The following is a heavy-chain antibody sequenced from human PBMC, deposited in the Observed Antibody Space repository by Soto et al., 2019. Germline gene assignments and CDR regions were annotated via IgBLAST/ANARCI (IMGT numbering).Heavy chain of an antibody. CDR3: ARFGGYCSSTSCYLYYYYGMDV. Sequence: QVQLVQSGAEVKKPGSSVKVSCKASGGTFSSYAISWVRQAPGQGLEWMGGIIPIFGTANYAQKFQGRVTITADESTSTSYMELSSLRSEDTALYYCARFGGYCSSTSCYLYYYYGMDVWGQGTTVTVSS. D-gene: IGHD2-2*01. CDR2: IIPIFGTA. J-gene: IGHJ6*02. CDR1: GGTFSSYA. V-gene: IGHV1-69*01.